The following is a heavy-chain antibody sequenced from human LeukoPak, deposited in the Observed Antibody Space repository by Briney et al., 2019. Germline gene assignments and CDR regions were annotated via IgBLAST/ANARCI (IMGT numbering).Heavy chain of an antibody. CDR2: VDPEIGEI. CDR3: ATAWGSSYFDY. D-gene: IGHD3-16*01. J-gene: IGHJ4*02. V-gene: IGHV1-24*01. Sequence: GASVKVSCKISGYTLSELSMHWVRQAPGQGLEWMGGVDPEIGEITYAQKFQGRVTMTEDTSTDTAYMELSSLRSDDTAVYYCATAWGSSYFDYWGQGTLVTVSS. CDR1: GYTLSELS.